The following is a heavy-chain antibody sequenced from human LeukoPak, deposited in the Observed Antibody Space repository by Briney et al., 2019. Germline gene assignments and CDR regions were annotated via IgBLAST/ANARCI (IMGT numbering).Heavy chain of an antibody. CDR3: ARVGEQWLVRGDFQH. D-gene: IGHD6-19*01. CDR1: GYTFTGYY. Sequence: ASVKVSCKASGYTFTGYYMHWVRQAPGQGLEWMGWINPNSGGTNYAQKFQGRVTMTRDTSISTAYMELSRLRSDDTAVYYCARVGEQWLVRGDFQHWGQGTLVTVSS. J-gene: IGHJ1*01. CDR2: INPNSGGT. V-gene: IGHV1-2*02.